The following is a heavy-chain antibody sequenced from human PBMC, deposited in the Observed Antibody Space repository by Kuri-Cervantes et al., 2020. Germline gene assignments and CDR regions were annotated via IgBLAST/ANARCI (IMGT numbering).Heavy chain of an antibody. CDR2: INHSGST. D-gene: IGHD1-7*01. Sequence: SDTLSLTCTVFGGSISSSSYYWGWIRQPPGKGLEWIGEINHSGSTNYNPSLKSRVTISVDTSKNQFSLKLSSVTAADTAVYYCARGRGTYYMDVWGKGTTVTVSS. V-gene: IGHV4-39*07. CDR3: ARGRGTYYMDV. CDR1: GGSISSSSYY. J-gene: IGHJ6*03.